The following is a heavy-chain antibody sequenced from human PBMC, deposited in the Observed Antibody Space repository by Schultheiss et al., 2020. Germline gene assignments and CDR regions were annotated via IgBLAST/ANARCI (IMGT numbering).Heavy chain of an antibody. Sequence: SETLSLTCAVSGYSISSGYYWGWIRQPPGKGLEWIGEINQSGSTNYNPSLKSRVTISLDTSKNQFSLKLSSVTAADTAMYYCARGVSESPNYDFWSGYYPEMDSWGQGTLVTVSS. CDR1: GYSISSGYY. V-gene: IGHV4-38-2*01. CDR2: INQSGST. CDR3: ARGVSESPNYDFWSGYYPEMDS. J-gene: IGHJ4*02. D-gene: IGHD3-3*01.